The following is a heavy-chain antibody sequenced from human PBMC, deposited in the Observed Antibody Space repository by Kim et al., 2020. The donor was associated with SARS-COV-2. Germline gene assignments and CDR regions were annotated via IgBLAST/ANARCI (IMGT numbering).Heavy chain of an antibody. Sequence: GGSLRLSCAASGFTFSSYAMSWVRQAPGKGLEWVSAISGSGGSTYYADSVQGRFTISRDNSKNTLYLQMNSLRAEDTAVYYCANTFRWLQFKGTPGPYWGQGTLVTVSS. CDR2: ISGSGGST. V-gene: IGHV3-23*01. J-gene: IGHJ4*02. CDR1: GFTFSSYA. D-gene: IGHD5-12*01. CDR3: ANTFRWLQFKGTPGPY.